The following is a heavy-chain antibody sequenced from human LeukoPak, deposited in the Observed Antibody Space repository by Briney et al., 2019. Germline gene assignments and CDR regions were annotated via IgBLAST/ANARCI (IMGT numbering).Heavy chain of an antibody. Sequence: GGSLRLSCAASGFTFSSYWMSWVRQAPGKGLEWVANIKQDGSEKYYVDSVKGRFTISRDNAKNSLYLQMNSLRAEDTAVYYCARWDCSSTSCYFDYWGQGTLVTVSS. D-gene: IGHD2-2*01. CDR2: IKQDGSEK. J-gene: IGHJ4*02. CDR3: ARWDCSSTSCYFDY. CDR1: GFTFSSYW. V-gene: IGHV3-7*01.